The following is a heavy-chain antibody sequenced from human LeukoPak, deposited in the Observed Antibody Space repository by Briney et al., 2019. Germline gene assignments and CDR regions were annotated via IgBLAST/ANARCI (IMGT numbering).Heavy chain of an antibody. D-gene: IGHD3-22*01. CDR2: INPNSGGT. CDR1: GYTFTGYC. Sequence: ASVKVSCKASGYTFTGYCMHWVRQAPGQGLEWMGWINPNSGGTNYAQKFQGRVTMTRDTSISTAYMELSRLRSDDTAVYYCASRYDSSGYYYVDYWGQGTLVTVSS. CDR3: ASRYDSSGYYYVDY. V-gene: IGHV1-2*02. J-gene: IGHJ4*02.